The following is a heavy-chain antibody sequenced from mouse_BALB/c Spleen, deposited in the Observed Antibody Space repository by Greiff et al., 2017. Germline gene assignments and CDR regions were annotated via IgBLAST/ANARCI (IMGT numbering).Heavy chain of an antibody. V-gene: IGHV1S81*02. Sequence: VQLQESGAELVKPGASVKLSCKASGYTFTSYYMYWVKQRPGQGLEWIGEINPSNGGTNFNEKFKSKATLTVDKSSSTAYMQLSSLTSEDSAVYYCTRYGSSSPWFAYWGQGTLVTVSA. J-gene: IGHJ3*01. CDR3: TRYGSSSPWFAY. D-gene: IGHD1-1*01. CDR2: INPSNGGT. CDR1: GYTFTSYY.